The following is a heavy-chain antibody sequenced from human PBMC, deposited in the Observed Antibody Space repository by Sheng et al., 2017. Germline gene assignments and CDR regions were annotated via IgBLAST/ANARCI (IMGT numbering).Heavy chain of an antibody. J-gene: IGHJ4*02. CDR1: AASISSHF. Sequence: QVLLQESGPGLVKPSETLSLSCSVSAASISSHFWSWIRQPAGKTMQWLGRVEASGSSSYNPSLRSRLSMSVDTSANHFSLKIYSVTAADSAVYYCASTPVAAPGFYFDSWGQGTLVTVSS. CDR3: ASTPVAAPGFYFDS. CDR2: VEASGSS. V-gene: IGHV4-4*07. D-gene: IGHD2-15*01.